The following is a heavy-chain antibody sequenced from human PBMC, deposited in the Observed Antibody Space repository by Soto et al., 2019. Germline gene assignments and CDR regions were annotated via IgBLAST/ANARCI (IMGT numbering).Heavy chain of an antibody. CDR1: GFTFNSYG. D-gene: IGHD6-19*01. Sequence: GGSLRLSCAASGFTFNSYGIHWVRQAPGKGLEWVAVISHDGSKTNYADSVKGRFTISRDNSKDTVYLQMNSLRAEDTAVYYCAKGGRQWLVTSDFNYWGQGALVTVSS. V-gene: IGHV3-30*18. CDR3: AKGGRQWLVTSDFNY. CDR2: ISHDGSKT. J-gene: IGHJ4*02.